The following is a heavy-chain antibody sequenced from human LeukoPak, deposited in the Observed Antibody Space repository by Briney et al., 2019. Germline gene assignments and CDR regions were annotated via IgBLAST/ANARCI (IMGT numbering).Heavy chain of an antibody. D-gene: IGHD3-10*01. CDR2: INHSGST. J-gene: IGHJ4*02. CDR1: GGSFSGYY. CDR3: ARSMVRGVTKHDY. Sequence: PSETPSLTCAVYGGSFSGYYWSWIRQPPGKGLEWIGEINHSGSTNYNPSLKSRVTISLDTSKNQFSLKLSSVTAADTAVYYCARSMVRGVTKHDYWGQGTLVTVSS. V-gene: IGHV4-34*01.